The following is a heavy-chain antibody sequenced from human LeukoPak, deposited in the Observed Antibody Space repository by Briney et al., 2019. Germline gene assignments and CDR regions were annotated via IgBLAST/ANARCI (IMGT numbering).Heavy chain of an antibody. V-gene: IGHV3-30*03. CDR2: ISDDGNNK. J-gene: IGHJ4*02. D-gene: IGHD2-15*01. CDR3: AGGLLGCRGGSCYPTDY. Sequence: PGRSLRLSCAASGFTFSNYGMHWVRQAPGKGLEWVAVISDDGNNKSYIDSVKGRFTISRDNSKNTLNLQMDSLRAEDTAVYYCAGGLLGCRGGSCYPTDYWGQGTLVIVSS. CDR1: GFTFSNYG.